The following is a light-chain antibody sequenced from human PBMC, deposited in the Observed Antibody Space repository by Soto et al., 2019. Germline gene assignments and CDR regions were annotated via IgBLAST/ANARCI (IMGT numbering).Light chain of an antibody. CDR1: QSISSW. CDR2: KAS. Sequence: DIQMTQSPSTLSASVGDRVTITCRASQSISSWLAWYQQKPGKAPNLLIYKASSLESGVPLRFSGSASGTEFTLTISSLQPDDFATYYCQQYNSYPWTFGQGTKVEIK. CDR3: QQYNSYPWT. J-gene: IGKJ1*01. V-gene: IGKV1-5*03.